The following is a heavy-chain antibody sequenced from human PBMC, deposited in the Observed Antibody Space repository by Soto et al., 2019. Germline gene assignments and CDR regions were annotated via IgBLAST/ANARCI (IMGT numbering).Heavy chain of an antibody. D-gene: IGHD2-2*01. CDR3: ARDPIVVVPAAAYYYGMDV. J-gene: IGHJ6*02. V-gene: IGHV3-21*01. CDR1: GFTFSSYS. Sequence: GGSVRLSCAASGFTFSSYSMNWVRQAPGKGLEWVSSISSSSSYIYYADSVKGRFTISRDNAKNSLYLQMNSLRAEDTAVYCCARDPIVVVPAAAYYYGMDVWGQGTTVTVSS. CDR2: ISSSSSYI.